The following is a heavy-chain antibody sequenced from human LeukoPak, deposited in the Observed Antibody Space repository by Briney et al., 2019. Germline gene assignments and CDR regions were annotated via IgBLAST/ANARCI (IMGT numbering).Heavy chain of an antibody. CDR2: ISSRSSYI. CDR3: ARGSRDCANGVCYAFDI. D-gene: IGHD2-8*01. CDR1: GFTFSSNT. Sequence: GGSLRLSCAASGFTFSSNTMNWVRQAPGKGLEWVSSISSRSSYIYHADSVKGRFTISRDIAKKSLYLQMNSLRAEDTAVYYCARGSRDCANGVCYAFDIWGQGTVVIVSS. V-gene: IGHV3-21*01. J-gene: IGHJ3*02.